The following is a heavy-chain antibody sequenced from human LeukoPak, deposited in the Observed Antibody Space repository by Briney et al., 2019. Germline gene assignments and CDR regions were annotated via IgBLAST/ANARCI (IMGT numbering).Heavy chain of an antibody. J-gene: IGHJ4*02. CDR2: ISSSSSYI. CDR1: GFTFSSYS. D-gene: IGHD3-10*01. CDR3: ARAVWFGEFPAPDY. Sequence: GGSLRLSCAASGFTFSSYSMNWVRQAPGKGLEWVSSISSSSSYIYYADSVKGRFTISRDNAKNSLYLQMNSLRAEDTAVYYCARAVWFGEFPAPDYWGQVTLVTVSS. V-gene: IGHV3-21*01.